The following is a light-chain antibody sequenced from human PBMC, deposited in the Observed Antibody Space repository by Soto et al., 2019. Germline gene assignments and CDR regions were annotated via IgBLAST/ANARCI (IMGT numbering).Light chain of an antibody. CDR2: KAS. J-gene: IGKJ5*01. CDR3: QQYKIWPPIA. CDR1: QTISSW. V-gene: IGKV1-5*03. Sequence: IQLTQSPSTLSGSVGDRVTITCRASQTISSWLAWYQQKPGKAPKLLIYKASTLKSGVPSRFSGSGSGTEFTLTISSLQPDDFATYYCQQYKIWPPIAFGQGTRLEI.